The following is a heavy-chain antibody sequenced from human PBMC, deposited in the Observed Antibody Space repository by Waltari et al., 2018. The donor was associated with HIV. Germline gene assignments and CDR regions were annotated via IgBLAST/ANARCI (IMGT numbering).Heavy chain of an antibody. CDR2: IRSQSYGGTT. V-gene: IGHV3-49*03. CDR3: VRDPLPKCAAGSCYRA. D-gene: IGHD3-10*01. J-gene: IGHJ1*01. CDR1: GSMFHEYA. Sequence: EVRLVESGGKAVQPGQALRISCEGSGSMFHEYALSWFRQPPGKGPEWVGFIRSQSYGGTTDFAAYAKGRFVISRDDSKSVVSLDMTGLKVEDTGVYYCVRDPLPKCAAGSCYRAWGQGTPVTVSS.